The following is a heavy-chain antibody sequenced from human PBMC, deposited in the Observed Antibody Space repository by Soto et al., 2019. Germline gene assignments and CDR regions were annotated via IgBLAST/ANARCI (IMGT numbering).Heavy chain of an antibody. V-gene: IGHV4-30-4*01. CDR1: GGSIRSGDYY. CDR3: ARELEYYYHSSCYAYHDAFDI. J-gene: IGHJ3*02. D-gene: IGHD3-22*01. CDR2: IYCSGST. Sequence: QVQLQESGPGLVKPSQTLSLTCTVSGGSIRSGDYYWSWIRQPPGKGLEWIGYIYCSGSTYYNPSLKSRVTKSVDTSTHQFSLKLSSVTAADTAVYYCARELEYYYHSSCYAYHDAFDIWGQGTMVTVSS.